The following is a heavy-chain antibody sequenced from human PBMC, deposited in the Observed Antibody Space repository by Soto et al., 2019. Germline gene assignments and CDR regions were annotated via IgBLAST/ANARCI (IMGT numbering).Heavy chain of an antibody. CDR1: GGSISSYY. J-gene: IGHJ6*02. Sequence: QVQLQESGPGLVKPSETLSLTCTVSGGSISSYYWSWIRQPAGKGLEWIGRIYTSGSTNYNPSLKSRLTMSLDTSKNQFSLKLTSVTAADTAVYYCARERYQLLFHYGMDVWGQGTTVTVS. CDR3: ARERYQLLFHYGMDV. CDR2: IYTSGST. D-gene: IGHD2-2*01. V-gene: IGHV4-4*07.